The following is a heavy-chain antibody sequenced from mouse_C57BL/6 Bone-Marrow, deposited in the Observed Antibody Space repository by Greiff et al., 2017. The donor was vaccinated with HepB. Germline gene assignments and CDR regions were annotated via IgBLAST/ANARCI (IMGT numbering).Heavy chain of an antibody. V-gene: IGHV14-4*01. CDR2: IDPENGDT. J-gene: IGHJ3*01. D-gene: IGHD2-3*01. Sequence: DVQLQESGAELVRPGASVKLSCTASGFNIKDDYMHWVKQRPEQGLEWIGWIDPENGDTEYASKFQGKATITADTSSNTAYLQLSSLTSEDTAVYYCTTPYDGYFFFAYWGQGTLVTVSA. CDR1: GFNIKDDY. CDR3: TTPYDGYFFFAY.